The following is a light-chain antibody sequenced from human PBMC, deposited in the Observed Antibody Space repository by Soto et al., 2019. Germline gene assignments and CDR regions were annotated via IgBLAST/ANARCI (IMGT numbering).Light chain of an antibody. CDR2: EGS. CDR1: SSDVGSYNL. J-gene: IGLJ1*01. CDR3: CSXXXXXXXX. V-gene: IGLV2-23*01. Sequence: QSALTQPASVSGSPGQSITISCTGTSSDVGSYNLVSWYQQHPGKAPKLMIYEGSKRPSGVSNRFSGSKSGNTASLTISGLQTEDEADYYCCSXXXXXXXXFGTX.